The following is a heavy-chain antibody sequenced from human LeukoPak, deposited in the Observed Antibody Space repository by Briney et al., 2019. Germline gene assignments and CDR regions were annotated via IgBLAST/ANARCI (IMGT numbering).Heavy chain of an antibody. D-gene: IGHD5-12*01. J-gene: IGHJ4*02. CDR1: GFTFDDYA. V-gene: IGHV3-9*01. CDR2: ISWNSGSI. CDR3: AKAWSGYDYPYYFDY. Sequence: GGSLRLSFAASGFTFDDYAMHWVRQAPGKGLEWVSGISWNSGSIGYADSVKVRFTISRDNAKNSLYLQMNSLRAEDSALYYCAKAWSGYDYPYYFDYWGQGTLVTVSS.